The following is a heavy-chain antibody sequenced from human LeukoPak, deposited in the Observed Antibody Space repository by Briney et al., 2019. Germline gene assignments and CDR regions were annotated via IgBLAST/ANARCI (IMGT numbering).Heavy chain of an antibody. CDR1: GFXFNAYT. Sequence: PGGSLRLSCAASGFXFNAYTISWVRQAPGKGLEWVSSINTRSTNLYYADSVKGRFTVSRDNTKNSLYLQMNSLRAEDTAVYFCAKESGDCGADCLALNDYWGQGTLVTVSS. J-gene: IGHJ4*02. CDR3: AKESGDCGADCLALNDY. CDR2: INTRSTNL. V-gene: IGHV3-21*01. D-gene: IGHD2-21*02.